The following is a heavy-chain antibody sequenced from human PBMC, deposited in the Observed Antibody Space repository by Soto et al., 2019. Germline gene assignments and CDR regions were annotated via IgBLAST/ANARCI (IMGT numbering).Heavy chain of an antibody. J-gene: IGHJ6*02. CDR3: ARHEKGGTAYYYYGMDV. CDR1: GYSFTSYW. D-gene: IGHD1-7*01. CDR2: IGPSDSYT. V-gene: IGHV5-10-1*01. Sequence: GESLKISCKGSGYSFTSYWITWVRQMPGKGLEWMGRIGPSDSYTKYSPSFQGHVTISADKSIITAYLQWSSLKASDTAMYYCARHEKGGTAYYYYGMDVWGQGTTVTVSS.